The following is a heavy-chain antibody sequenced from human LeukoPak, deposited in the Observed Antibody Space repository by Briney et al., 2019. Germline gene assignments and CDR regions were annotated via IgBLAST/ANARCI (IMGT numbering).Heavy chain of an antibody. CDR1: GFSFSSYA. CDR3: AKSTASGSGWFDP. J-gene: IGHJ5*02. CDR2: ISGSGSTT. V-gene: IGHV3-23*01. Sequence: GSLRLSCAASGFSFSSYAMTWVRRAPGTGLEWVSTISGSGSTTYYADSVKGRFTISRDNYKNTLYLQMNSLRVEDTALYYCAKSTASGSGWFDPWGQGTLVTVSS. D-gene: IGHD3-10*01.